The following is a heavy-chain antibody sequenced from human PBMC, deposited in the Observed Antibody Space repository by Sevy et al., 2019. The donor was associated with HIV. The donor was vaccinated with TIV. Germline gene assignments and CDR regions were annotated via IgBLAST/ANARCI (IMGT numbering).Heavy chain of an antibody. D-gene: IGHD1-26*01. CDR2: IKADGSDK. CDR3: AYETCGRFES. J-gene: IGHJ4*02. Sequence: GGSLRLSCAASGFTFSANWMNWVRQAPGKGLEWVANIKADGSDKYYVHSVEGRFTISRDNAKNLLYLQMNSLRVEDAAVYYCAYETCGRFESWGQGTLVTVSS. V-gene: IGHV3-7*01. CDR1: GFTFSANW.